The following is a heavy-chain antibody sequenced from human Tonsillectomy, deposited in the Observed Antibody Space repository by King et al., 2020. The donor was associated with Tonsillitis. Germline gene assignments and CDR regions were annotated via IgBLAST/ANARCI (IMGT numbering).Heavy chain of an antibody. J-gene: IGHJ4*02. Sequence: VQLVESGAEVKKPGASVKVSCKASGYSFTAYNIHWVRQAPGQGLEWMGWINPNTGGTNYAQKFPGWVTMPRDTSIRTAYMELSRLRSDDMAVYYCARDDASSGYYHTFDYWGQGTLVTVSS. V-gene: IGHV1-2*04. D-gene: IGHD3-22*01. CDR3: ARDDASSGYYHTFDY. CDR2: INPNTGGT. CDR1: GYSFTAYN.